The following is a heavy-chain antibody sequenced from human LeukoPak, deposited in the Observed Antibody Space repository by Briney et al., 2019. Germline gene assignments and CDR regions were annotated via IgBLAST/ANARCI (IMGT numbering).Heavy chain of an antibody. CDR1: GFTFSSYA. V-gene: IGHV3-23*01. J-gene: IGHJ6*02. Sequence: GGSLRLSCAASGFTFSSYAMSWVRQAPGKGLEWVSAISGSGVSTYYADSVKGRFTISRDNSKNTLYLQMNSLRAEDTAVYYCARVYLPAMYSSGSYYGMDVWGQGTTVTVSS. D-gene: IGHD6-19*01. CDR2: ISGSGVST. CDR3: ARVYLPAMYSSGSYYGMDV.